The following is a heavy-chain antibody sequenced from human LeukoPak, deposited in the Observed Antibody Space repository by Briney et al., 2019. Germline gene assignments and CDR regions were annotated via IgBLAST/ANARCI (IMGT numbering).Heavy chain of an antibody. Sequence: GGTLRLFCAASGFPFSRYSMNWVPEAPAKGLEYVTSISSSSRYIYYADSVKRRFTIPRDNAKNRLYLQMNSVRAEHTPVYFCARASEYCSRRSCYEAFDIGGQGTMVTVSS. CDR3: ARASEYCSRRSCYEAFDI. CDR2: ISSSSRYI. D-gene: IGHD2-15*01. J-gene: IGHJ3*02. V-gene: IGHV3-21*01. CDR1: GFPFSRYS.